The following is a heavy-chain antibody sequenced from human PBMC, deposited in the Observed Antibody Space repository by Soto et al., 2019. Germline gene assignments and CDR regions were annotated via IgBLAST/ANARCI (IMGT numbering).Heavy chain of an antibody. CDR3: ARALAVAAKGAFDY. V-gene: IGHV1-46*03. Sequence: QVQLVQSGADVKKPGASVKVSCKASEYTFTNYFLHWVRQAPGQGLEWMGVINPRGGSASNAQKFQGRVTMTRDTSTSTVYMELSSLRSEDTAVYYCARALAVAAKGAFDYWGQGTLVTVSS. CDR1: EYTFTNYF. CDR2: INPRGGSA. J-gene: IGHJ4*02. D-gene: IGHD6-19*01.